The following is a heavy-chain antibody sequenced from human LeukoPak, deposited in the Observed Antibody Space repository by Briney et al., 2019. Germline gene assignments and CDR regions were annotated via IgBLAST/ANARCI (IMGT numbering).Heavy chain of an antibody. V-gene: IGHV3-21*01. CDR3: ARVLVYYYGSGSYLFDY. Sequence: GGSLRLSCTASGFTFNTYTMNWVRQAPGKGLEWVSSISSRSNNIFYADSVRGRFTISRDNAKNSLYLQMNSLRAEDTAVYYCARVLVYYYGSGSYLFDYWGQGTLVTVSS. CDR2: ISSRSNNI. J-gene: IGHJ4*02. CDR1: GFTFNTYT. D-gene: IGHD3-10*01.